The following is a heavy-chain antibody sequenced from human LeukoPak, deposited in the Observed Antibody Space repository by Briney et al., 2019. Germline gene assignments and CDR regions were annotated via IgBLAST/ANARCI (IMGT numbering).Heavy chain of an antibody. D-gene: IGHD3-10*01. CDR1: GYTFTSYG. CDR3: ARDRESILWFGELLDY. J-gene: IGHJ4*02. Sequence: ASVTVSCTASGYTFTSYGISWVRQAPGQGLEWMGWISAYNGNTNYAQKLQGRVTMTTDTSTSTAYMELRSLRSDDTAVYYCARDRESILWFGELLDYWGQGTLVTVSS. CDR2: ISAYNGNT. V-gene: IGHV1-18*01.